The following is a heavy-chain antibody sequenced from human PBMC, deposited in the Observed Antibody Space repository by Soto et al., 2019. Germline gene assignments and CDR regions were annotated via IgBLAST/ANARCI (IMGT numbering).Heavy chain of an antibody. CDR3: ATSGEYYYYGMAV. Sequence: ASVKVSCKASGYTFTGYYMHWVRQAPGQGLEWMGWINPNSGGTNYAQKFQGWVTMTRDTSISTAYMELSRLRSDDTAVYYCATSGEYYYYGMAVWGQGTTVTVSS. CDR1: GYTFTGYY. CDR2: INPNSGGT. D-gene: IGHD3-10*01. J-gene: IGHJ6*02. V-gene: IGHV1-2*04.